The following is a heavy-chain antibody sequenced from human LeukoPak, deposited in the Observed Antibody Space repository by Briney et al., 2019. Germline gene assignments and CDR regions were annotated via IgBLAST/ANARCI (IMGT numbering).Heavy chain of an antibody. CDR3: ARAHEGIGYCSGGSCGSNWFDP. Sequence: ASVKASCKASGYTFTSYGISWVRQAPGQGLEWMGWISAYNGNTNYAQKLQGRVTMTTDTSTSTAYMELRSLRSDDTAVYYCARAHEGIGYCSGGSCGSNWFDPWGQGTLVTVSS. J-gene: IGHJ5*02. CDR1: GYTFTSYG. CDR2: ISAYNGNT. D-gene: IGHD2-15*01. V-gene: IGHV1-18*01.